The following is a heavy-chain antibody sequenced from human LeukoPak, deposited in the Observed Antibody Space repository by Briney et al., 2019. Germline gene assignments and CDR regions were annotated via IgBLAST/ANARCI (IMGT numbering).Heavy chain of an antibody. Sequence: PGRSLRLSCAASGFTFSSYGMHWVRQAPGKGLEWVAVIWYDGSNKYYADSVKGRFTISRDNSKNTLYLQMNSLRAEDTAVYYCARDETGTHYYYYYGMDVWGQGTTVTVSS. D-gene: IGHD1-1*01. J-gene: IGHJ6*02. CDR2: IWYDGSNK. V-gene: IGHV3-33*01. CDR3: ARDETGTHYYYYYGMDV. CDR1: GFTFSSYG.